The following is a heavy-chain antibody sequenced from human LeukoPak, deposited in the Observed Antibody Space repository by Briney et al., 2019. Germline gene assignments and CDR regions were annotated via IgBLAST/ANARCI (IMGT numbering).Heavy chain of an antibody. CDR1: GYTFTSHA. D-gene: IGHD2-15*01. Sequence: ASVKVSCKASGYTFTSHAMNWVRQAPGQGLEWMGWINTNTGNPTYAQGFTGRFAFSLDTSVSPAYLQISSLKAEDTAVYYCARAVLPGYCSGGSCYVPGYWGQGTLVTVSS. J-gene: IGHJ4*02. V-gene: IGHV7-4-1*02. CDR3: ARAVLPGYCSGGSCYVPGY. CDR2: INTNTGNP.